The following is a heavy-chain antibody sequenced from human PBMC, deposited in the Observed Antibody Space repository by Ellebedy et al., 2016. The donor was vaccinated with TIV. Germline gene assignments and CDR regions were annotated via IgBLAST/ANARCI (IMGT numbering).Heavy chain of an antibody. CDR1: GFTFSSYA. V-gene: IGHV3-23*01. Sequence: GESLKISCAASGFTFSSYAMSWVRQAPGEGLEWVSAISGSGGSTYYADSVKGRFTISRDNSKNTLYLQMNSLRAEDTAVYYCARTIVVVPAAIPLRYYYYGMDVWGQGTTVTVSS. CDR3: ARTIVVVPAAIPLRYYYYGMDV. D-gene: IGHD2-2*01. CDR2: ISGSGGST. J-gene: IGHJ6*02.